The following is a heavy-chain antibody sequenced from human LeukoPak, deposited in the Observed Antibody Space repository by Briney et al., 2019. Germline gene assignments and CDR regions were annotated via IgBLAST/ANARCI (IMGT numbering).Heavy chain of an antibody. J-gene: IGHJ4*02. D-gene: IGHD6-6*01. CDR1: GFTFSRYA. CDR2: ISGSGGST. Sequence: GGSLRLSCAASGFTFSRYAMSWVRHAPGKGLEWVSAISGSGGSTYYADSVKGRFTISRDNSKNTLYLQMNSLRAEDTAVYYCAKDPRIAASYYFDYWGQGTLVTVAS. CDR3: AKDPRIAASYYFDY. V-gene: IGHV3-23*01.